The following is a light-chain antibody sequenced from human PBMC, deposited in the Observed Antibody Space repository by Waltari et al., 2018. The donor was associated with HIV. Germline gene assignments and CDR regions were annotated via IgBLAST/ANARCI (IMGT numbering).Light chain of an antibody. CDR1: QDITNY. V-gene: IGKV1-33*01. CDR3: QQYDNLPLT. J-gene: IGKJ4*01. Sequence: DIPMPQSPSSLSASVAARVTITCQASQDITNYLNWYQQKPGKAPKLLIYGASSLETGVPSRFSGSGSGTDFTFTISSLQPEDIATYYCQQYDNLPLTFGGGTKVEIK. CDR2: GAS.